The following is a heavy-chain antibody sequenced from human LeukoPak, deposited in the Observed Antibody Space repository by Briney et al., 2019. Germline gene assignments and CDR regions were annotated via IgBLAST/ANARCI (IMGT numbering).Heavy chain of an antibody. Sequence: SVKVSCKASGGTFSSYAISWVRQAPGQGLEWMGGIIPTFGTANYAQKFQGRVTITADESTSTAYMEPSSLRSEDTAVYYCARVDTAMVTDWFDPWGQGTLVTVSS. V-gene: IGHV1-69*13. CDR1: GGTFSSYA. J-gene: IGHJ5*02. CDR2: IIPTFGTA. CDR3: ARVDTAMVTDWFDP. D-gene: IGHD5-18*01.